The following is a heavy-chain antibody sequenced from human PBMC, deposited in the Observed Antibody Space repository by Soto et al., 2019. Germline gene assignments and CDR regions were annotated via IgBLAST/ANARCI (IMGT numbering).Heavy chain of an antibody. Sequence: GGSLRLSCAASGFTFSSYAMSWVRQAPGKGLEWVSAISGSGGSTYYADSVKGRFTISRGNSKNTLYLQMNSLRAEDTAVYYCATIRGYSYGEYYFDYWGQGTLVTVSS. D-gene: IGHD5-18*01. V-gene: IGHV3-23*01. CDR2: ISGSGGST. CDR1: GFTFSSYA. CDR3: ATIRGYSYGEYYFDY. J-gene: IGHJ4*02.